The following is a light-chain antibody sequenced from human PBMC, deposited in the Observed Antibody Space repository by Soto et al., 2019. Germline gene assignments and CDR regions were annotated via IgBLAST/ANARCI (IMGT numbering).Light chain of an antibody. V-gene: IGKV3-15*01. CDR1: ESVRSN. CDR2: GAS. J-gene: IGKJ5*01. CDR3: QQYYDWPPIT. Sequence: EIVMTQSPATLSVPPGDRATLSCRASESVRSNLSWYQQKHGQAPRLLIYGASIRAADIPARFSGSGSGTKVTLTISTLQSEEFAVYYYQQYYDWPPITFGQGTRLE.